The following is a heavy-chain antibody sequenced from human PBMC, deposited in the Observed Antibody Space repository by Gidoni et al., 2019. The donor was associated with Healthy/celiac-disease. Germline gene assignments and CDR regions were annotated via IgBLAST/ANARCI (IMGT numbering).Heavy chain of an antibody. D-gene: IGHD6-19*01. CDR2: IYYSGST. Sequence: QLQLQESGPGLAKPSETLSLTCTVSGSSISSSSYYWCWIREPPVTGLEWVGSIYYSGSTYYNPSLKSRFTISVDTSKNQFSLKLSSVTAADTAVYYCARRCSGWYLNSEYFQHWGQGTLVTVSS. CDR3: ARRCSGWYLNSEYFQH. V-gene: IGHV4-39*01. CDR1: GSSISSSSYY. J-gene: IGHJ1*01.